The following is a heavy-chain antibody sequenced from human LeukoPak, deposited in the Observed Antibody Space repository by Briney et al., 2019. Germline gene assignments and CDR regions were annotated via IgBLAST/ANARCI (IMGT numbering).Heavy chain of an antibody. Sequence: GGSLRLSCAASGFTFSSYAMHWVRQAPGKGLEWVAVTSYDGSNKYYADSVKGRFTISRDNSKNTLYLQMNSLRAEDTAVYYCARAVSASGSSPFDYWGQGTLVTVSS. J-gene: IGHJ4*02. V-gene: IGHV3-30*04. CDR2: TSYDGSNK. CDR3: ARAVSASGSSPFDY. D-gene: IGHD3-10*01. CDR1: GFTFSSYA.